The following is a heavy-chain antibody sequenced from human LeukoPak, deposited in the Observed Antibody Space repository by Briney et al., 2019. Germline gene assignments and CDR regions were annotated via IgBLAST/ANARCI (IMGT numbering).Heavy chain of an antibody. CDR2: IIAIFGTA. CDR3: ARELERWPSPFDY. CDR1: GGTLSRYA. J-gene: IGHJ4*02. Sequence: SVKVSCKASGGTLSRYAISWVRQAPGQGLEWMGGIIAIFGTANYAQKFQGRVTITADESTGTAYMELSSLRSEDTAVYYCARELERWPSPFDYWGQGTLVTVSS. V-gene: IGHV1-69*13. D-gene: IGHD1-1*01.